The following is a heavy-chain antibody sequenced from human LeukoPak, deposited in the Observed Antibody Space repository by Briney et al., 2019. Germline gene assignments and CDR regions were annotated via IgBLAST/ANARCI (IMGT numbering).Heavy chain of an antibody. CDR1: GYTFTSYE. CDR2: MNPNSGNT. D-gene: IGHD5-18*01. V-gene: IGHV1-8*01. Sequence: ASVKVSCKASGYTFTSYEISWVPHATGQGLEWMGWMNPNSGNTGYAQKFQGRVTMTRNTSISTAYMELSSLRSEDTAVYYCARGTDTAMVHDYWGQGTLVTVSS. J-gene: IGHJ4*02. CDR3: ARGTDTAMVHDY.